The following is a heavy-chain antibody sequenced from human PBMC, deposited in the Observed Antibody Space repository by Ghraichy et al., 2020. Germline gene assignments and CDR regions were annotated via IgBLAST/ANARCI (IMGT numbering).Heavy chain of an antibody. D-gene: IGHD3-10*01. J-gene: IGHJ4*02. CDR1: GDSVSSKSVG. CDR2: TYYRSKWYS. CDR3: ARVGTYYFDF. V-gene: IGHV6-1*01. Sequence: SQTLSLTCAISGDSVSSKSVGWNWIRQSPSRGLEWLGRTYYRSKWYSEYAASVKSRITINADTSKNQFYLQLNSVTPEDTAVYYCARVGTYYFDFWGQGTLVTVSS.